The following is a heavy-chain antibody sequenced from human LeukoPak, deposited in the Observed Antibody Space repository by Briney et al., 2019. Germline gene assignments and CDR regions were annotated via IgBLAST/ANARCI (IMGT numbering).Heavy chain of an antibody. CDR3: AKPPDDSSPY. Sequence: PGRSLRLSCAASGFTFSSYGMHWVRQAPGKGLEWVAVISYDGSNKYYADSVKGRFTTSRDNSKNTLYLQMNTLRAEDTAVYYCAKPPDDSSPYWGQGTLVTVSS. CDR2: ISYDGSNK. CDR1: GFTFSSYG. J-gene: IGHJ4*02. D-gene: IGHD6-19*01. V-gene: IGHV3-30*18.